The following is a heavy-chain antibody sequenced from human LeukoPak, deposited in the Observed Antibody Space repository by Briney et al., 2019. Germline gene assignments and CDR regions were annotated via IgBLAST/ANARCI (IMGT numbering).Heavy chain of an antibody. CDR3: ARGDTAMTIDAFDI. J-gene: IGHJ3*02. V-gene: IGHV1-69*01. CDR2: IIPIFGTA. Sequence: SVKLSCAASGGTFSSYAISWVRQAPGHGLEWMGGIIPIFGTANYAQKFQGRVTITADDSTSTAYMELSSLRSEDTAVYYCARGDTAMTIDAFDIWGQGTMVTVSS. CDR1: GGTFSSYA. D-gene: IGHD5-18*01.